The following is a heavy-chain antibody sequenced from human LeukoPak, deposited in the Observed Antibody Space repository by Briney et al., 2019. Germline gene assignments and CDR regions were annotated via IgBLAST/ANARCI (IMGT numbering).Heavy chain of an antibody. V-gene: IGHV6-1*01. CDR1: GDSVSSNSAA. CDR3: ARDLKGIATTSYAFDI. CDR2: TYYRSKWYN. D-gene: IGHD1-26*01. J-gene: IGHJ3*02. Sequence: QSQTLSLTCALSGDSVSSNSAAWNWIRQSPSRGLEWLVRTYYRSKWYNDYAVSVKSRITINPDTSKNQFSLKLSSVTAADTAVYYCARDLKGIATTSYAFDIWGQGTMVTVSS.